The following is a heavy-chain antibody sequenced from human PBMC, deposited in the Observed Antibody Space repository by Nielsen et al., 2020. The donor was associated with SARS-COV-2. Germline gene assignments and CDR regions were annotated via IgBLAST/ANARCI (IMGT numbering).Heavy chain of an antibody. V-gene: IGHV3-23*01. CDR3: AKLGSDHALRLTYYFDY. CDR2: ISGSGGST. J-gene: IGHJ4*02. Sequence: GGSLRLSCAASGFTFSSYAMSWVRQAPGKGLEWVSAISGSGGSTYYADSVKGRFTISRDNSKNTLYLQMNGLRAEDTAVYYCAKLGSDHALRLTYYFDYWGQGTLVTVSS. CDR1: GFTFSSYA. D-gene: IGHD3-16*02.